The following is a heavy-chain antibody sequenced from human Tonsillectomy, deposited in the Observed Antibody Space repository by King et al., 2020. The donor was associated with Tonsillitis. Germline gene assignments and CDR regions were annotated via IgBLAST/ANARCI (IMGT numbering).Heavy chain of an antibody. J-gene: IGHJ4*02. D-gene: IGHD3-16*01. CDR3: ARGEGFDFDY. Sequence: QLVQSGAEVKKPGESLKISCKGSGYNFSTYWIGWVRQMPGKGLEWMGLIYPDDSDARYNPSFQGLCTMSSAKTLLTAYLQWSSLKASDTAIFYCARGEGFDFDYWGQGTLVTVSS. CDR2: IYPDDSDA. V-gene: IGHV5-51*01. CDR1: GYNFSTYW.